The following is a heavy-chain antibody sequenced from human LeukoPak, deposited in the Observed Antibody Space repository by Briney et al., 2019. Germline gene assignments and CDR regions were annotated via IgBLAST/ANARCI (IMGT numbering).Heavy chain of an antibody. CDR1: GGSFSAYY. J-gene: IGHJ2*01. CDR3: VRATTVVRRFFGL. V-gene: IGHV4-34*01. CDR2: INHSGTT. D-gene: IGHD4-23*01. Sequence: SETLSLTCAVYGGSFSAYYWSWSRQSPGEGLEWIGEINHSGTTNYNPSLKSRVTISIDTSKNQFSLKLSSVTAADTAMYYCVRATTVVRRFFGLWGRGTLIIVSS.